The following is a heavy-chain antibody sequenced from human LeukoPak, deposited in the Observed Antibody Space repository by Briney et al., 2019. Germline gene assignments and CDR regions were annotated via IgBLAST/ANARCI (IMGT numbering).Heavy chain of an antibody. J-gene: IGHJ4*02. CDR1: GYTFTSYG. CDR2: ISAYNGNT. D-gene: IGHD3-22*01. CDR3: ARVITRRYYDSSVFLDY. V-gene: IGHV1-18*01. Sequence: WAPVKVSCKASGYTFTSYGISWVRQAPGQGLEWMGWISAYNGNTNYAQKLQGRVTMTTDTSTSTAYMELRSLRSDDTAVYYCARVITRRYYDSSVFLDYWAQEPLVPV.